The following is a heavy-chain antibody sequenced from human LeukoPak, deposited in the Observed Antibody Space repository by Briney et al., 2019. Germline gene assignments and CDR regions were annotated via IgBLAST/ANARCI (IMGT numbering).Heavy chain of an antibody. CDR1: GFTFSSYA. Sequence: GGSLRLSCAASGFTFSSYAMSWVRQAPGKGLEWVSAISGSGGSTYYADSVKGRFTISRDNSKNTLYLQMNSLRAEDTAVYYCAKELRPPTDYDILTGYYSRDDAFDIWGQGTMVTVSS. D-gene: IGHD3-9*01. CDR2: ISGSGGST. J-gene: IGHJ3*02. V-gene: IGHV3-23*01. CDR3: AKELRPPTDYDILTGYYSRDDAFDI.